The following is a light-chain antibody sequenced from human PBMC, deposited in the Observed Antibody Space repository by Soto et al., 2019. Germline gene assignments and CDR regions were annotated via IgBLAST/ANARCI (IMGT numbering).Light chain of an antibody. V-gene: IGKV3-15*01. Sequence: EIVMTQSPATLSVSPGERATLSCRASQSVSSNLAWYQQKPGQAPRLLIYGASTRATGIPARFSGSGSGTEFTLTISSLQSEDVAVDYWQQYNSSPPYTVGQVTKLEIK. CDR1: QSVSSN. CDR3: QQYNSSPPYT. CDR2: GAS. J-gene: IGKJ2*01.